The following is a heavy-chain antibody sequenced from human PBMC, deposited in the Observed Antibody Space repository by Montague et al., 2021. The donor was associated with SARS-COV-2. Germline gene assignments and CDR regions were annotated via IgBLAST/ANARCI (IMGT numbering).Heavy chain of an antibody. CDR2: IKQDGSER. V-gene: IGHV3-7*01. CDR3: ATPYYYGSGLNDAFDI. Sequence: SLRLSCAGSGFTFTAYWMSWVRQAPGKGLEWVANIKQDGSERNYVDSVKGRFVVSRDNAKHSLHLQMNSLRPEDTAVYYCATPYYYGSGLNDAFDIWGQGTTVIVS. J-gene: IGHJ3*02. CDR1: GFTFTAYW. D-gene: IGHD3-10*01.